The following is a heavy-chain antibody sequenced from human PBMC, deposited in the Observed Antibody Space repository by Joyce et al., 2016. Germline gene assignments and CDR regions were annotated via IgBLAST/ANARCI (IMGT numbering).Heavy chain of an antibody. J-gene: IGHJ4*02. Sequence: QVQVVQSGAEVKRPGSSVKVSCKGSGGSLGGYGVIWVRQAPGQGLEWMGGILPMSPQPHYAQKFQARLTFTTDGRTNTAYLELSSLTYDDTAVYYCATVGAGRYTGYDSYGTHGYYPEFWGQGTLVIVSS. CDR1: GGSLGGYG. D-gene: IGHD5-12*01. CDR3: ATVGAGRYTGYDSYGTHGYYPEF. V-gene: IGHV1-69*05. CDR2: ILPMSPQP.